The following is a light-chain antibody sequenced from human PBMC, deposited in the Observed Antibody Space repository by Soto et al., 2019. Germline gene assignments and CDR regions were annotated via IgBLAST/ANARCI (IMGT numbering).Light chain of an antibody. V-gene: IGLV2-14*01. CDR1: SSDIGGHNY. Sequence: QSALTQPASVSGSPGQSITISCTGTSSDIGGHNYVSWYQHHPGKAPKLLIYEVTNRPSGVSNRFSGSKSGNTASLTISGIQAEDEAVYYCNSYTSSSTRVFGGGTKVTVL. J-gene: IGLJ2*01. CDR3: NSYTSSSTRV. CDR2: EVT.